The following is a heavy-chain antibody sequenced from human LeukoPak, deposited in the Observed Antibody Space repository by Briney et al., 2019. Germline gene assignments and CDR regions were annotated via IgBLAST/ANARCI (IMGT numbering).Heavy chain of an antibody. D-gene: IGHD5-18*01. J-gene: IGHJ4*02. Sequence: QPGGSLRLSCAASGFTFSSHGMHWVRQAPGKGLEWVAVIWYDGSNKYYADSVKGRFTISRDNSKNTLYIQINSLRAEDTAVYYCAKGEPYSYGLDFMSPPMDYWGQGTLVTVSS. CDR3: AKGEPYSYGLDFMSPPMDY. V-gene: IGHV3-33*06. CDR1: GFTFSSHG. CDR2: IWYDGSNK.